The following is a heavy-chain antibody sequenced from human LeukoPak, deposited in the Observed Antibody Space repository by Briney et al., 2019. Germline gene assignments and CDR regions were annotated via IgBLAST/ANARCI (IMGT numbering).Heavy chain of an antibody. V-gene: IGHV4-39*01. CDR1: GGSISSSSFY. Sequence: PSETLSLTCTVSGGSISSSSFYWGWIRQPPGKGLEWIASIYYSGSTYYNPSLKSRVTISVDTSKNQFSLNLSSVTAADTAVYYCAAEYYYPGSGYYGAFHIWGQGTTVTVSS. CDR2: IYYSGST. CDR3: AAEYYYPGSGYYGAFHI. D-gene: IGHD3-22*01. J-gene: IGHJ3*02.